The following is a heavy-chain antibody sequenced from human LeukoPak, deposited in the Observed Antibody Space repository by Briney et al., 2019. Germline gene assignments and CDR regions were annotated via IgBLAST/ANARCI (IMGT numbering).Heavy chain of an antibody. CDR1: GGSISSGDYY. V-gene: IGHV4-30-4*08. CDR3: ARDLLKWELPYGDDAFDI. J-gene: IGHJ3*02. Sequence: SQTLSLTCTVSGGSISSGDYYWSWIRQPPGKGLEWIRYIYYSGSTYYNPSLKSRVTISVDTSKNQFSLKLSSVTAADTAVYYCARDLLKWELPYGDDAFDIWGQGTMATVSS. CDR2: IYYSGST. D-gene: IGHD1-26*01.